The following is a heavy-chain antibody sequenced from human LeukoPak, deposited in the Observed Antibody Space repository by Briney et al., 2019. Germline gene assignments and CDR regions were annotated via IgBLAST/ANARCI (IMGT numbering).Heavy chain of an antibody. V-gene: IGHV1-18*01. Sequence: APVKVSCKASGYTFTSYGLTWVRQAPGQGLEWMGWISTYNTNTYYAQGLEGRVSMTTDTSTSTAYMELRSLRSDDTAVYYCARPHSYGSTYFDCWGQGTLVTVSS. CDR2: ISTYNTNT. D-gene: IGHD4-17*01. CDR1: GYTFTSYG. J-gene: IGHJ4*02. CDR3: ARPHSYGSTYFDC.